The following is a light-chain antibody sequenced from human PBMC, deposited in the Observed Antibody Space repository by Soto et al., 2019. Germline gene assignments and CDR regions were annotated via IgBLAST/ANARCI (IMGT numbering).Light chain of an antibody. CDR2: GAS. CDR1: QSVSSSY. J-gene: IGKJ1*01. Sequence: EIVLTQSPGTLSFSPGERATLSCRASQSVSSSYLAWYQQKPGQAPRLLIYGASTRATNIPARFSGSGSGTEFTLTISSLQSEDFAVYYCQQYNNWPRTFGQGTKVDIK. V-gene: IGKV3-15*01. CDR3: QQYNNWPRT.